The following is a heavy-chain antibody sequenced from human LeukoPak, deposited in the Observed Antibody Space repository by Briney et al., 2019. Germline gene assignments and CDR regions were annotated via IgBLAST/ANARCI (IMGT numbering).Heavy chain of an antibody. CDR1: GNSISSGDNY. Sequence: SETLSLTCTVSGNSISSGDNYWGWIRQPAGKGLEWIGRIYTSGSTNYNPSLKSRVTISGDTSKNQFSLRLSSVTAADTAVYYCARASYSYDINGWVPFDYWGQGTLVTVSS. J-gene: IGHJ4*02. CDR2: IYTSGST. V-gene: IGHV4-61*02. D-gene: IGHD3-22*01. CDR3: ARASYSYDINGWVPFDY.